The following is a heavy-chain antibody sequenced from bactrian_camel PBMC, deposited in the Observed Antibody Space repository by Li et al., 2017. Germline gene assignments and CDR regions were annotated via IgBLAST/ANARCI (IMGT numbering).Heavy chain of an antibody. CDR2: IEDYGAI. V-gene: IGHV3S42*01. CDR1: EFTFNRCT. J-gene: IGHJ6*01. CDR3: AAPYGSTWWRGGFGY. D-gene: IGHD6*01. Sequence: DVQLVESGGGSVQPGGSLKLSCAAAEFTFNRCTSGWYRQTPQNSQRELVSSIEDYGAITYADSVKGRFTISRDNAKNTMYLQMNSLKPEDTAMYYCAAPYGSTWWRGGFGYWGQGTQVTVS.